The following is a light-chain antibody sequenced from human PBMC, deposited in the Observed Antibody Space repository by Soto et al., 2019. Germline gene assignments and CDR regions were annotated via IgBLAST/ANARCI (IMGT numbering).Light chain of an antibody. Sequence: DIVMTQSPATLSVSPGERATLSCRASQSVSSNLAWYQQKPGQAPRLLIYGASTRATGIPARFSGSGSGTECTLTISSLQSEDFAVYYCQQYNNWVWTFGQGTKVEIK. CDR3: QQYNNWVWT. CDR1: QSVSSN. J-gene: IGKJ1*01. V-gene: IGKV3-15*01. CDR2: GAS.